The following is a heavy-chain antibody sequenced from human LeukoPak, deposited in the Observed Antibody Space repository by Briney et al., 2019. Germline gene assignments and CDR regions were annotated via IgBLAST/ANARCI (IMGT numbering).Heavy chain of an antibody. J-gene: IGHJ4*02. Sequence: SETLSLPFTVSGGSISTYYWSWIRLPPGKGLEWIGYIYYTGATYYNPSLKSRVTISLDTSKNHFSLKLSSVTAADAAVYYCARAGYSYGTGYYFDYWGQGALVTVSS. V-gene: IGHV4-59*01. CDR1: GGSISTYY. CDR3: ARAGYSYGTGYYFDY. D-gene: IGHD5-18*01. CDR2: IYYTGAT.